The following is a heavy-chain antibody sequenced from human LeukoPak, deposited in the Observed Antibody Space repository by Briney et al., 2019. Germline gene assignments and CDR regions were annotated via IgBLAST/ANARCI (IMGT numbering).Heavy chain of an antibody. CDR2: IYYSGST. V-gene: IGHV4-59*01. D-gene: IGHD1-26*01. J-gene: IGHJ5*02. Sequence: SETLSLTCTVSGGSISSYYWSWIRQPPGKGLEWIGYIYYSGSTNYNPSLKSRVTISVGTSKNQFSLKLSSVTAADTAVYYCAGGSFREGFDPWGQGTLVTVSS. CDR3: AGGSFREGFDP. CDR1: GGSISSYY.